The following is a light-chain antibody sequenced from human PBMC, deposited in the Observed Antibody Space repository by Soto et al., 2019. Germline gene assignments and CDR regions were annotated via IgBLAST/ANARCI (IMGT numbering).Light chain of an antibody. V-gene: IGKV3-11*01. CDR1: QSVSSY. CDR2: DAS. J-gene: IGKJ5*01. CDR3: HQRSNWPPSVA. Sequence: EIVLTQSPATLSLSPGERATLSCRASQSVSSYLAWYQQKPGQAPRLLIYDASNRATGIPARFSGSGSGTDFTLTLSSLEPEDFAVYYCHQRSNWPPSVAFGPGTRLEIK.